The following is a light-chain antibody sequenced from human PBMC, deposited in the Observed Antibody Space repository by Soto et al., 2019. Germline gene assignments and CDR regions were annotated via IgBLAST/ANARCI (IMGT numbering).Light chain of an antibody. V-gene: IGLV2-11*01. CDR2: DVT. CDR3: CSYAGSYTLVV. Sequence: QSALTQPRSVSGSPGQSVTISCTGTSSDVGGYNYVSWYQQHPGKAPKLMIYDVTERPSGVPDRFSGSKSGNTASLTISGRQDEDEADYYCCSYAGSYTLVVFGGGTKLTVL. J-gene: IGLJ2*01. CDR1: SSDVGGYNY.